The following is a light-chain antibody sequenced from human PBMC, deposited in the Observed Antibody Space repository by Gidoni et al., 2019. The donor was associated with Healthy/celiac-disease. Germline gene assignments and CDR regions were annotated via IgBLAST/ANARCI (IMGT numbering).Light chain of an antibody. V-gene: IGLV3-1*01. Sequence: SSAVTQLSSVSVSPGQTASITCSGDKLGEKYACWYQQKPGQSPVLVIYQDSKRPSGIPERFSGSNSGNTATLTISGTQAMDEADYYCQAWDSSTATAVFGGGTKLTVL. CDR2: QDS. J-gene: IGLJ2*01. CDR1: KLGEKY. CDR3: QAWDSSTATAV.